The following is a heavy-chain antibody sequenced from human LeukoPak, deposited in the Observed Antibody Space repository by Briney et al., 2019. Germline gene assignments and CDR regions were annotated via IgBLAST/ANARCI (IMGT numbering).Heavy chain of an antibody. CDR3: ATTPTAMAPFDY. V-gene: IGHV4-34*01. Sequence: SETLSLTCAVYGGSFSGYYWSWIRQPPGKGLEWIGEINHSGSTNCNPSLKSRVTISVDTSKNQFSLKLSSVTAADTAVYYCATTPTAMAPFDYWGQGTLVTVSS. J-gene: IGHJ4*01. CDR1: GGSFSGYY. D-gene: IGHD5-18*01. CDR2: INHSGST.